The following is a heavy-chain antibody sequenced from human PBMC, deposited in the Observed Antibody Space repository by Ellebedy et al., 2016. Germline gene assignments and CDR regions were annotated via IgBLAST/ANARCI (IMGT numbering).Heavy chain of an antibody. CDR2: SHHSGST. J-gene: IGHJ6*02. CDR1: GYSISSGYY. Sequence: SETLSLTXTVSGYSISSGYYWGWIRQPPGKGLEWVGSSHHSGSTYYNPSLKSRVTISVDTSKNQFSLKLSSVTAADTAVYYCARGCMIVVPSPHYGMDVWGQGTTVTVSS. CDR3: ARGCMIVVPSPHYGMDV. D-gene: IGHD3-22*01. V-gene: IGHV4-38-2*02.